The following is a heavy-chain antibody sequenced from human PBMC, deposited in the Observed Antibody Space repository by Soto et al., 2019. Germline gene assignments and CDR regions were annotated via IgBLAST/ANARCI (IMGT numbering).Heavy chain of an antibody. CDR2: MNAKSGDT. Sequence: EASVKVSCKAPGYTFSEFDINWLRQASGQGPEWMGWMNAKSGDTFFAQRFQGKFNMTWDTSLSTAYMEVGSLTSDDTAMYYCARGNPFNYAGFDVWGQGTTVTVSS. CDR1: GYTFSEFD. CDR3: ARGNPFNYAGFDV. V-gene: IGHV1-8*01. D-gene: IGHD3-16*01. J-gene: IGHJ6*02.